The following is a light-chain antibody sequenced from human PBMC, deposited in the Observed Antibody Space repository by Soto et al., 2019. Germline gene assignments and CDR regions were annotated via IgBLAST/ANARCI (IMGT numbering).Light chain of an antibody. J-gene: IGKJ1*01. V-gene: IGKV3-20*01. CDR3: QQYGSSHRWT. Sequence: EIALTHSPATLSSSPGERVTLSCRASQSVTSSYIAWYQQKPGQAPRLLIYGASSRANGIPDRFSGSGSGADFILTISRLEPEDFSVYYCQQYGSSHRWTFGQGTKVDIK. CDR1: QSVTSSY. CDR2: GAS.